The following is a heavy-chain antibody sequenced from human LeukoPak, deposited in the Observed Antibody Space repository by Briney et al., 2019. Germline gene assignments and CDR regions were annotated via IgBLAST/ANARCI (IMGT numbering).Heavy chain of an antibody. Sequence: PGGSLRLSCAASGFTVSSNYMSWVRQAPGKGLEWVSVIYSGGSTYYADSVKGRFTISRHNSKNTLYLQMNSLRAEDTAVYYCASLYSSGWYNFDYWGQGTLATVSS. CDR1: GFTVSSNY. D-gene: IGHD6-19*01. CDR3: ASLYSSGWYNFDY. CDR2: IYSGGST. J-gene: IGHJ4*02. V-gene: IGHV3-53*04.